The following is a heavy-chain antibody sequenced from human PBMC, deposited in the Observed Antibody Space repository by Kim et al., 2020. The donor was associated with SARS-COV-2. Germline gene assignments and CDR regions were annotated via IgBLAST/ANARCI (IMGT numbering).Heavy chain of an antibody. V-gene: IGHV4-59*13. CDR2: IYYSGST. Sequence: SETLSLTCTVSGGSISSYYWSWIRQPPGKGLEWIGYIYYSGSTNYNPSLKSRVTISVDTSKNQFSLKLSSVTAADTAVYYCASGLGYCSGGSGYSAYGMDVWGQGTTVTVAS. CDR3: ASGLGYCSGGSGYSAYGMDV. CDR1: GGSISSYY. J-gene: IGHJ6*02. D-gene: IGHD2-15*01.